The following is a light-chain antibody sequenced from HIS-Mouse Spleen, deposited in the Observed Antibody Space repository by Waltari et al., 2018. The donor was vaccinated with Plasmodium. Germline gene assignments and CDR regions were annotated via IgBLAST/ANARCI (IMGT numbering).Light chain of an antibody. CDR1: SSDVGRYNL. V-gene: IGLV2-23*01. J-gene: IGLJ3*02. CDR2: EGS. Sequence: QSALTQPASVSGSPGQSITISCTGPSSDVGRYNLSSWYQQHPGKAPKLMIYEGSKRPSGVSNRFSGSKSGNTASLTISGLQAEDEADYYCCSYAGSSTNWVFGGGTKLTVL. CDR3: CSYAGSSTNWV.